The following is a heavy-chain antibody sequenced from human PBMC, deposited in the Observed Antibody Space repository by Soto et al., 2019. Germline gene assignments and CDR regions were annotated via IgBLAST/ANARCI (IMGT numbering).Heavy chain of an antibody. Sequence: SETLSLTCTVSGGSVSSCSYYWSWIRQPPGKGLEWIGYIYYSGSTNYNPSLKSRVTISVDTSKNQFSLKLSSVTAADTAVYYCAREALSSGYFYYFDYWGQGTLVTVSS. CDR2: IYYSGST. CDR1: GGSVSSCSYY. D-gene: IGHD3-22*01. V-gene: IGHV4-61*01. CDR3: AREALSSGYFYYFDY. J-gene: IGHJ4*02.